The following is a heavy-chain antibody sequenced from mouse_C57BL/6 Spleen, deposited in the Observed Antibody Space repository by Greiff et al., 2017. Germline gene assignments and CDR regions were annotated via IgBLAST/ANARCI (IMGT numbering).Heavy chain of an antibody. CDR2: IDPSDSYT. Sequence: VQRVESGAELVRPGTSVKLSCKASGYTFTSYWMHWVKQRPGQGLEWIGVIDPSDSYTNYNQKFKGKATLTVDTSSSTAYMQLSSLTSEDSAVYYCARRVDSSGVFDYWGQGTTLTVSS. CDR3: ARRVDSSGVFDY. V-gene: IGHV1-59*01. D-gene: IGHD3-2*02. J-gene: IGHJ2*01. CDR1: GYTFTSYW.